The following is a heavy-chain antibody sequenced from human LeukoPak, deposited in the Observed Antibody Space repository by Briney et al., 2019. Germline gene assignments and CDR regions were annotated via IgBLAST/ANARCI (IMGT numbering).Heavy chain of an antibody. Sequence: SETLSLTCTVSGGSISSSSFYWRWIRQPPGKGLEWIGEINHSGSTNYNPSLKSRVTISVDTSKNQFSLKLSSVTAADTAVYYCARGYSYGQRGDYWGQGTLVTVSS. CDR2: INHSGST. J-gene: IGHJ4*02. V-gene: IGHV4-39*07. D-gene: IGHD5-18*01. CDR3: ARGYSYGQRGDY. CDR1: GGSISSSSFY.